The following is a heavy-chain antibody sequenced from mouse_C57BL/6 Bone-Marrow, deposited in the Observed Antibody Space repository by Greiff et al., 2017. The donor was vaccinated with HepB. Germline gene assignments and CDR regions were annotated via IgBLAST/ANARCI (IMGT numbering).Heavy chain of an antibody. J-gene: IGHJ3*01. CDR2: INPSSGYT. CDR3: ARYYYGSSYTFAY. V-gene: IGHV1-4*01. D-gene: IGHD1-1*01. Sequence: QVQLQQSGAELARPGASVKMSCKASGYTFTSYTMHWVKQRPGQGLEWIGYINPSSGYTKYNQKFKDKATLTADKSSSTAYMQLCSLTSEDSAVYYCARYYYGSSYTFAYWGQGTLVTVSA. CDR1: GYTFTSYT.